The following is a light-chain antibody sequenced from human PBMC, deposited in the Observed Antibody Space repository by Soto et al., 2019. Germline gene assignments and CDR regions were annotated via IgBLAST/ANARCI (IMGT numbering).Light chain of an antibody. Sequence: QSALTQSASVSGSPGQSITISCTGTSSDVGGYNYVSWYQQHPGKAPKLMIYEVSNRPSGISNRFSGSKSGNTASLTISGLQAEDEADYYCSSYTSSSPCVFGTGTKLTVL. CDR2: EVS. CDR3: SSYTSSSPCV. CDR1: SSDVGGYNY. J-gene: IGLJ1*01. V-gene: IGLV2-14*01.